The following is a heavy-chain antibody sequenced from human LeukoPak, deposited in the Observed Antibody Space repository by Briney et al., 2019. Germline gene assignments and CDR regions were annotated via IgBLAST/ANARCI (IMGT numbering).Heavy chain of an antibody. D-gene: IGHD3-10*01. CDR1: GGTFSSYA. V-gene: IGHV1-69*13. Sequence: EASVKVSCKASGGTFSSYAIIWVRQAPGQGLEWMGGIIPIFGTANYAQKFQGRVTITADESTSTAYMELSSLRSEDTAVYYCARDPYYYGSGSDYNSYFYYGMDVWGQGTTVTVSS. CDR2: IIPIFGTA. CDR3: ARDPYYYGSGSDYNSYFYYGMDV. J-gene: IGHJ6*02.